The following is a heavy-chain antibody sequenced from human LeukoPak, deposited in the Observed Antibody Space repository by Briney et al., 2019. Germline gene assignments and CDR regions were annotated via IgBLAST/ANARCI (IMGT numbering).Heavy chain of an antibody. D-gene: IGHD3-10*01. Sequence: SQTLSLTCNISGDSVSSHTAAWNWIRQSPARGLEWLGRTYYRSTWSTDYAVSVQSRITINPDTSRNHFSLQLSSVTPEDTAVYYCARDRGGFDSWGQGTLVTVSS. J-gene: IGHJ5*01. V-gene: IGHV6-1*01. CDR3: ARDRGGFDS. CDR2: TYYRSTWST. CDR1: GDSVSSHTAA.